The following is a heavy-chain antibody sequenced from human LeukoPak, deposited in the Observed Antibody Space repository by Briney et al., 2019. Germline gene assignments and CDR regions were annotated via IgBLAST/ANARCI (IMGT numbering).Heavy chain of an antibody. CDR2: IYYSGST. V-gene: IGHV4-59*01. CDR3: ARAPPRNYYDTSGIPTNWYFDL. Sequence: SETLSLTCAVCGGSFSGYYWSWIRQPPGKGLEWIGYIYYSGSTNYNPSLKSRVTISVDTSKNQFSLTLSSVTAADTAVYYCARAPPRNYYDTSGIPTNWYFDLWGRGTLVTVSS. D-gene: IGHD3-22*01. J-gene: IGHJ2*01. CDR1: GGSFSGYY.